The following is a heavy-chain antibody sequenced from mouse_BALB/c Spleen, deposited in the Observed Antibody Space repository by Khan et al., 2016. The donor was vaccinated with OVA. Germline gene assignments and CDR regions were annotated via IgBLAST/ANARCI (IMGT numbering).Heavy chain of an antibody. Sequence: QVQLQQSGAELARPGASVKLSCKASGYIFPSYWMQWVKQRPGQGLEWIGTIYPGDGDTRYTQKFKGKATLTADKSYSTAYMKTSSLASEDAAVYYCAMDGSRYAMDYVGQGTSVTVSS. CDR2: IYPGDGDT. V-gene: IGHV1-87*01. D-gene: IGHD1-1*01. CDR1: GYIFPSYW. CDR3: AMDGSRYAMDY. J-gene: IGHJ4*01.